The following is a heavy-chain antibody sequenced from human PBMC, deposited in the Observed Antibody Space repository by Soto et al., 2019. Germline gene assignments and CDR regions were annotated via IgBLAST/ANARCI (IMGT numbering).Heavy chain of an antibody. V-gene: IGHV4-39*01. D-gene: IGHD1-1*01. CDR1: GGSISSSSYF. CDR3: ARRLTTPISPLDT. CDR2: IYYRGST. Sequence: QPQLQESGPGLVKPSETLSLTCTVSGGSISSSSYFWDWIRQTPEKGLEWIGSIYYRGSTYYNPSHKSRLTISLNTTKNQFSVTLRSVTAADTAVYCWARRLTTPISPLDTWGQGTLVTVSP. J-gene: IGHJ5*02.